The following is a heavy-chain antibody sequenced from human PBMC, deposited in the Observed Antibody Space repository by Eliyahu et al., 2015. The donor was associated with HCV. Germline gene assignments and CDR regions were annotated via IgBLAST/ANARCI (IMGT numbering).Heavy chain of an antibody. V-gene: IGHV1-2*02. J-gene: IGHJ4*02. Sequence: QVQLVQSGAEVKKPGASVKVSCXASGYTFTGHFMHWVRQAPGQGLEWMGWINVNSGGTTYAQKFQGRVTMTRDTSITTAYLELSGLRSDDTAVYYCARDSTTWNWGQGTLVTVSS. D-gene: IGHD2-2*01. CDR3: ARDSTTWN. CDR1: GYTFTGHF. CDR2: INVNSGGT.